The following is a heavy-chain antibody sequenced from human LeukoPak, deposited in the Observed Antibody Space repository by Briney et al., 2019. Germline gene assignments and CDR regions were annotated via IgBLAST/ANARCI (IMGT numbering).Heavy chain of an antibody. D-gene: IGHD4-23*01. CDR3: ARDPDYGGNSGRLDP. V-gene: IGHV1-46*01. Sequence: ASVTVSCKASGYTFTSYYMHWVRQAPGQGLEWMGIINPSGGSTSYAQKFQGRVTMTRDTSTSTVYMELSSPRSEDTAVYYCARDPDYGGNSGRLDPWGQGTLVTVSS. CDR2: INPSGGST. CDR1: GYTFTSYY. J-gene: IGHJ5*02.